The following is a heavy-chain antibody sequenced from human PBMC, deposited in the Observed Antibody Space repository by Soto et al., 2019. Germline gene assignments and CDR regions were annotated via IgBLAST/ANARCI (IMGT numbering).Heavy chain of an antibody. J-gene: IGHJ3*02. V-gene: IGHV4-59*01. Sequence: PSEPLSLTCTVAGGSISSYYWSWIRQPPGKGLEWIGYIYYSGSTNYNPSLKSRVTISVDTSKNQFSLKLSSVTAADTAVYYCARVWGAAFDIWGQGTMVTVSS. CDR3: ARVWGAAFDI. CDR2: IYYSGST. D-gene: IGHD1-26*01. CDR1: GGSISSYY.